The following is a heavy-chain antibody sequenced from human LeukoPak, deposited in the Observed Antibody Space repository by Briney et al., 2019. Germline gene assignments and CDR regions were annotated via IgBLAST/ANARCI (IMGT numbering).Heavy chain of an antibody. V-gene: IGHV3-23*01. D-gene: IGHD6-19*01. CDR2: ISGSGGST. J-gene: IGHJ4*02. CDR1: GFTFSSYA. Sequence: GGSLRLSCAASGFTFSSYAMSWVRQAPGKGLEWVSAISGSGGSTYYADSVKGRFTISRDNSKNTLYLQMNSLRAEDTAVYYCAKDYFAVAGTDGSYYFDYWGQGTLVTVSS. CDR3: AKDYFAVAGTDGSYYFDY.